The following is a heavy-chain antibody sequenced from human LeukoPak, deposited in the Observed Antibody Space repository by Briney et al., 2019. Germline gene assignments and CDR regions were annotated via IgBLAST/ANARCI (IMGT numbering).Heavy chain of an antibody. J-gene: IGHJ4*02. CDR1: GFTFSSYG. CDR2: IRYDGSNK. V-gene: IGHV3-30*02. D-gene: IGHD5-12*01. CDR3: AKDTDSGYDYYFDY. Sequence: GGSLRLSCAASGFTFSSYGMHWVRQAPGKGLEWVAFIRYDGSNKYYADSVKGRFTISRDNSKNTLYLQMNSLRAEDTAVYYCAKDTDSGYDYYFDYWGQGTLVTVSS.